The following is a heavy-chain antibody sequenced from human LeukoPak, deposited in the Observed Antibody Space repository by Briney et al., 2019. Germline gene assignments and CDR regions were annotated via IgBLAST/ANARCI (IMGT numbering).Heavy chain of an antibody. CDR2: IRHSGGT. D-gene: IGHD3-16*01. CDR1: GYTFTNYY. V-gene: IGHV1-46*01. CDR3: AGEEEGGIFDY. Sequence: ASVKVSCKASGYTFTNYYMHWVRQAPGQGLEWMGIIRHSGGTIYAQKFHGRVAMTGDTSTSTVYMELSSLRSEDTVLYYCAGEEEGGIFDYWGQGTLVTVYS. J-gene: IGHJ4*01.